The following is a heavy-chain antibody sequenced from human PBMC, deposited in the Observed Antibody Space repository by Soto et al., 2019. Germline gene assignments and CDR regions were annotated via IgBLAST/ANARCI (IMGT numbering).Heavy chain of an antibody. CDR1: GFTFTNAW. CDR2: IKSKSDGGST. J-gene: IGHJ5*02. CDR3: TADLRSPTRRFDP. Sequence: EAQLVESGGGFVETGESLRLACSASGFTFTNAWMNWVLHAPGKGLAWVGRIKSKSDGGSTDYAAPVKGRFSISREDSKITASLQMNSLKIEDTAVYYCTADLRSPTRRFDPWGQGTLVTISS. V-gene: IGHV3-15*01. D-gene: IGHD4-17*01.